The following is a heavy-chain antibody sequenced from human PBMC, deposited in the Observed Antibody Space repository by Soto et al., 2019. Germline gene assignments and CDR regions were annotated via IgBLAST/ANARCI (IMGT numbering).Heavy chain of an antibody. J-gene: IGHJ4*02. V-gene: IGHV3-64*01. D-gene: IGHD5-12*01. CDR2: ISSNGGST. Sequence: EVQLVESGGGLVQPGGSLRLSGAASGFTFSSYAMHWVRQAPGKGLEYVSVISSNGGSTYYANSVKGRFTISRDNSKNTLYLQMGSRRAEDMAVYYCARGSNGYHFDYWGQGTLVTVSS. CDR1: GFTFSSYA. CDR3: ARGSNGYHFDY.